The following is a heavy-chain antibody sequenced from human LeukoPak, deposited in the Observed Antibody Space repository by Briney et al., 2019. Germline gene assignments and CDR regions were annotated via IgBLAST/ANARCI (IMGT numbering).Heavy chain of an antibody. CDR2: IIYSGNT. D-gene: IGHD6-13*01. V-gene: IGHV4-39*01. CDR1: SGSITSTSYC. Sequence: SGTLSLTCTVSSGSITSTSYCWGWIRQPPGKGLEWIGGIIYSGNTYYNPSLKSRVSISVDTTKNQFSLKLTSVTAADTAVYFCARHFHGSGYVVDSWGQGTLVTVSS. J-gene: IGHJ4*02. CDR3: ARHFHGSGYVVDS.